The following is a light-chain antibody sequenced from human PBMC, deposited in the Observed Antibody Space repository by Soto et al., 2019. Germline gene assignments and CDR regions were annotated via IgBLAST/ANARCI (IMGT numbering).Light chain of an antibody. J-gene: IGLJ3*02. CDR3: TSGAASDNVV. CDR1: SSDVGASDF. Sequence: QSALTQPPSASGSPGQSVTISCSGTSSDVGASDFVAWYQQHPGKVPKLLIYEVTKRPSGVPDRFSASKSANTASLTVSGLQAEDEADYYCTSGAASDNVVFGGGTKVTVL. CDR2: EVT. V-gene: IGLV2-8*01.